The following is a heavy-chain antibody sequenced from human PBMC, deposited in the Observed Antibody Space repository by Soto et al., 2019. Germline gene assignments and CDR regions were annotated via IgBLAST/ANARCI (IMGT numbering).Heavy chain of an antibody. Sequence: EVQLVQSGAEVKKPGATVKISCKVSGYTFTDYYMHWVQQAPGKGLEWMGLVDPEDGDTIYAEKFQGRVTITADTSTDTAYMELSSLRSADTATYYCAAGLSNYYYGMDVWGQGTTVTVSS. D-gene: IGHD4-4*01. V-gene: IGHV1-69-2*01. CDR3: AAGLSNYYYGMDV. CDR1: GYTFTDYY. J-gene: IGHJ6*02. CDR2: VDPEDGDT.